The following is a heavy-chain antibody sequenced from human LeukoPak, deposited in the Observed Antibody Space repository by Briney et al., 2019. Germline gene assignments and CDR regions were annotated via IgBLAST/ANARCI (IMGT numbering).Heavy chain of an antibody. CDR3: ARQGGDYGDYTYYFDY. J-gene: IGHJ4*02. D-gene: IGHD4-17*01. Sequence: SETLSLTCTVSGGSISSYYWSWIRQPPGKGLEWTGYIYYSGSTNYNPSLKSRVTISVDTSKNQFSLKLSSVTAADTAVYYCARQGGDYGDYTYYFDYWGQGTLVTVSS. CDR1: GGSISSYY. CDR2: IYYSGST. V-gene: IGHV4-59*08.